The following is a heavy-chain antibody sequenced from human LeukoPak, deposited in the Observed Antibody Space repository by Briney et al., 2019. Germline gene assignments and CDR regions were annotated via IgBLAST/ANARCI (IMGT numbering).Heavy chain of an antibody. V-gene: IGHV4-34*01. Sequence: SETLSLTCAVYGASFSGYYWSWIRQPPGKGLEWIGEINHSGSTNYSPSLKSRVTISVDTSKNQFSLKLSSVTAADTAVYYCVRDGMEQQLSAFDIWGQGTMVTVSS. CDR2: INHSGST. J-gene: IGHJ3*02. D-gene: IGHD6-13*01. CDR3: VRDGMEQQLSAFDI. CDR1: GASFSGYY.